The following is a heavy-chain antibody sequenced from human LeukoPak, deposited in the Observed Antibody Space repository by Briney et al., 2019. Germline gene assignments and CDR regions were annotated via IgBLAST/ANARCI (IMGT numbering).Heavy chain of an antibody. CDR3: ARGSLLTIFGNSYFDY. CDR2: ISWNSGSI. D-gene: IGHD3-3*01. J-gene: IGHJ4*02. CDR1: GFTFDDYA. V-gene: IGHV3-9*01. Sequence: PGRSLRLSCAASGFTFDDYAMHWVRQAPGKGLEWVSGISWNSGSIGYADSVKGRFTISRDNAKNSLYLQMNSLRAEDTAVYYCARGSLLTIFGNSYFDYWGQGTLVTVSS.